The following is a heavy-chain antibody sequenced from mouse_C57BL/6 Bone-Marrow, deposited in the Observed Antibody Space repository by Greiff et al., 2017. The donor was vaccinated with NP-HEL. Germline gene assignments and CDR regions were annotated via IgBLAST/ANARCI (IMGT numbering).Heavy chain of an antibody. J-gene: IGHJ4*01. CDR2: IYPRSGNT. V-gene: IGHV1-81*01. D-gene: IGHD1-1*01. CDR3: ARSGCYGSGYAMDY. Sequence: VQLVESGAELARPGASVKLSCKASGYTFTSYGISWVKQRTGQGLEWIGEIYPRSGNTYYNEKFKGKATLTADKSSSTAYMELRSLTSEDSAVYFCARSGCYGSGYAMDYWGQGTSVTVSS. CDR1: GYTFTSYG.